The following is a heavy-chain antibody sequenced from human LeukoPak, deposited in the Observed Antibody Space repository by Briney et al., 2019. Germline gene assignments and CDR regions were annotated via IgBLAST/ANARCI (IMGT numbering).Heavy chain of an antibody. J-gene: IGHJ6*02. V-gene: IGHV3-21*01. D-gene: IGHD3-10*01. CDR3: ARESAVRGVIKPYYYYYGMDV. CDR1: GFTFSSYS. CDR2: ISSSSSYI. Sequence: GGSLRLSCAASGFTFSSYSMNWVRQAPGKGLEWVSPISSSSSYIYYADSVKGRFTISRDNAKNSLYLQMNSLRAEDTAVYYCARESAVRGVIKPYYYYYGMDVWGQGTTVTVSS.